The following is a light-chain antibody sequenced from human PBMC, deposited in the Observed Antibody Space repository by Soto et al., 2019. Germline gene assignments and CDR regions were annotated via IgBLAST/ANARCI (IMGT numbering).Light chain of an antibody. CDR3: QQRSNWPPVIT. CDR1: QSFSSY. V-gene: IGKV3-11*01. CDR2: DAS. Sequence: EIVLTQSPATLSLSPGERATLSCRASQSFSSYLAWYQQKPGQAPRLLIYDASKRATGIPARFSGRGSGTAFTLTISSLEPEDFAVDYCQQRSNWPPVITFGQGTRLEIK. J-gene: IGKJ5*01.